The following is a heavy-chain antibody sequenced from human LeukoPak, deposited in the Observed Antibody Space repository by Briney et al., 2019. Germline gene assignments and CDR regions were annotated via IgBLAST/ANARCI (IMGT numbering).Heavy chain of an antibody. CDR1: GGSISSYY. Sequence: SETLSLTCTVSGGSISSYYWSWIRQPPGKGLEWIGYIYYSGSTNYNPSLKSRVTISVDTSKNHFSLKLSSVTAADTAVYYCARGGKWELPLDYWGQGTLVTVSS. V-gene: IGHV4-59*01. CDR2: IYYSGST. D-gene: IGHD1-26*01. J-gene: IGHJ4*02. CDR3: ARGGKWELPLDY.